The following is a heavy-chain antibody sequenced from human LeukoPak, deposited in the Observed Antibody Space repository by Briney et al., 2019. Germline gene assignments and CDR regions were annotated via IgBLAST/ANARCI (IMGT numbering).Heavy chain of an antibody. CDR3: ATGDHSFDN. CDR2: YASGTT. CDR1: GASLTIYY. Sequence: SETLSLTCSVSGASLTIYYWNWFRQPAGKGLEWIGRYASGTTTHNPSLKSQFSMSIDTSKHQIYLKLTSVTAADRAVYYCATGDHSFDNWGQGTLVTVTP. J-gene: IGHJ4*02. D-gene: IGHD7-27*01. V-gene: IGHV4-4*07.